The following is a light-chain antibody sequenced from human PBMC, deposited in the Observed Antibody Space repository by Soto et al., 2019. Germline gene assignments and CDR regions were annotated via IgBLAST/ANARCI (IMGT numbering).Light chain of an antibody. CDR1: NIGSTS. Sequence: LTQPPSVSVAPGQTARITCGGNNIGSTSVHWYKQSPGQAPVLVVYDDNDRPSGIPERFSGFNSENTATLTITRVEAGDEADYYCQVWNISTDHYVFGTGTKVTVL. V-gene: IGLV3-21*02. J-gene: IGLJ1*01. CDR2: DDN. CDR3: QVWNISTDHYV.